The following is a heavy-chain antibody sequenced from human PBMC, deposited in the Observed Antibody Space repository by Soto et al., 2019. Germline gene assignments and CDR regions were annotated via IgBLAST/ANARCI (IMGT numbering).Heavy chain of an antibody. V-gene: IGHV1-69*06. CDR1: GGTFSSYA. CDR3: AREGGGDYGIYWYFDL. D-gene: IGHD4-17*01. Sequence: QVQLVQSGAEVKKPGSSVKVSCKASGGTFSSYAISWVRQAPGQGLEWMGGIIPIFGTANYAQKFQGRVTITADKSTSTAYMELSSLRSEDTDVYYCAREGGGDYGIYWYFDLWGRGTLVTVSS. CDR2: IIPIFGTA. J-gene: IGHJ2*01.